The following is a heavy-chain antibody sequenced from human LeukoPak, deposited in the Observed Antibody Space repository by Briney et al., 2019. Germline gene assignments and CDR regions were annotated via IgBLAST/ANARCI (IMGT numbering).Heavy chain of an antibody. D-gene: IGHD2-2*02. CDR3: ASSRYDLLGYCSSTSCHNYLDY. CDR1: GGSISSYY. CDR2: IYYSGST. V-gene: IGHV4-59*08. J-gene: IGHJ4*02. Sequence: SETLSLTCTVSGGSISSYYWSWIRQPPGKGLEWIGYIYYSGSTNYNPSLKSRVTISVDTSKNQFSLKLSSVTAADTAVYYCASSRYDLLGYCSSTSCHNYLDYWGQGTLVTVSS.